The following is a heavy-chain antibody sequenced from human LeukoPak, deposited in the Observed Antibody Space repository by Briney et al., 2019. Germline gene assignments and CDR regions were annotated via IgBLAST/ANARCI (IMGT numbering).Heavy chain of an antibody. CDR3: AKGGMTLTKELDY. J-gene: IGHJ4*02. D-gene: IGHD1-14*01. CDR2: ISYDGSNK. V-gene: IGHV3-30*18. Sequence: GGSLRPSCAASGFTFSSYGMHWVRQAPGKGLEWVAVISYDGSNKYYADSVKGRFTISRDNSKNTLYLQMNSLRAEDTAVYYCAKGGMTLTKELDYWGQGTLVTVSS. CDR1: GFTFSSYG.